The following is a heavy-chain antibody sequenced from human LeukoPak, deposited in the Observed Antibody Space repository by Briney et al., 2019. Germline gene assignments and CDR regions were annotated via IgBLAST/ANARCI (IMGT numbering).Heavy chain of an antibody. J-gene: IGHJ4*02. CDR3: ARGGVDYYGSGTYYLMYYFDN. D-gene: IGHD3-10*01. Sequence: GGSLRLSCAASGFTFNTYGMSWVRQAPGKGLEWVSGISGSGGATYYADSVKGRFTISRDDPHNTLYLQMNSLRTEDTAVYFCARGGVDYYGSGTYYLMYYFDNWGQGALVTVSS. CDR2: ISGSGGAT. V-gene: IGHV3-23*01. CDR1: GFTFNTYG.